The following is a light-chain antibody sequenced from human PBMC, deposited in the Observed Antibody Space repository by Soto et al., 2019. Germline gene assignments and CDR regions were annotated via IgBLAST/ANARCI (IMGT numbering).Light chain of an antibody. V-gene: IGKV1-5*01. Sequence: DIQMTQSPSTLSASVGDRVTITCRASQSISSWLAWYQQKPGKAPKLLIYDASNLESGVPSRFSGSGSATEFTLTISSLQPGDSATNYCQQYNSYSVSTFGQGTKVEIK. CDR2: DAS. J-gene: IGKJ1*01. CDR1: QSISSW. CDR3: QQYNSYSVST.